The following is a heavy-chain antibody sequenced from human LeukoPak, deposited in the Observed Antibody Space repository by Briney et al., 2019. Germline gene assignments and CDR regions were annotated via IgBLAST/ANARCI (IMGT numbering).Heavy chain of an antibody. CDR2: ISSSGSTI. Sequence: GGSLRLSCAASGFTFSSYEMNWVRQAPGKGLEWVSYISSSGSTIYYADSVKGRFTISRDNAENSLYLHMNSLRAEDTAVYYCARDYGGSSPFDYWGQGTLVTVSS. D-gene: IGHD4-23*01. CDR1: GFTFSSYE. CDR3: ARDYGGSSPFDY. V-gene: IGHV3-48*03. J-gene: IGHJ4*02.